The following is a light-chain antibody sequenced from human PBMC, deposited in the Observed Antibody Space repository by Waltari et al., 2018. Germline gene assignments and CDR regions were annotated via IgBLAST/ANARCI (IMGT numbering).Light chain of an antibody. V-gene: IGKV1-9*01. CDR1: QGISNY. CDR3: QQLNSYPLT. CDR2: SAS. J-gene: IGKJ4*01. Sequence: DIQLTHSPSFLSASVRDRVSIPRRASQGISNYLAWYQQKPGKAPKLLIYSASTLQSVVPSRFSGSGSGTEFSLTISSLQPEDFATYYCQQLNSYPLTFGGGTKVEIK.